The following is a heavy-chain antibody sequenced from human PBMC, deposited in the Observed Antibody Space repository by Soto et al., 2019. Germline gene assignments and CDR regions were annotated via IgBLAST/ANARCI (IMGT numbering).Heavy chain of an antibody. D-gene: IGHD4-4*01. Sequence: GGSLRLSCAASGFTFSSYAMHWVRQAPGKGLEWVAVISYDGSNKYYADSVKGRFTISRDNSKNTLYLQMNSLRAEDTAVYYCARAAPITVTTAYYYGMDVWGQGTTVTVSS. V-gene: IGHV3-30-3*01. CDR3: ARAAPITVTTAYYYGMDV. CDR1: GFTFSSYA. CDR2: ISYDGSNK. J-gene: IGHJ6*02.